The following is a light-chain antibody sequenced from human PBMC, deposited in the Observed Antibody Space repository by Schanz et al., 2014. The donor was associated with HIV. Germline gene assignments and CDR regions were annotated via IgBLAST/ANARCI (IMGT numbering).Light chain of an antibody. V-gene: IGKV3D-20*02. CDR1: QSVSSSY. J-gene: IGKJ4*01. CDR2: GAS. CDR3: QQRRSWPLT. Sequence: EIVLTQSPGTLSLSPGERATLSCRASQSVSSSYLAWYQQKPGQAPRLLIYGASSRATGIPDRFSGSGSGTDFTLTISRLEPDDFAVYYCQQRRSWPLTFGGGTKVEIK.